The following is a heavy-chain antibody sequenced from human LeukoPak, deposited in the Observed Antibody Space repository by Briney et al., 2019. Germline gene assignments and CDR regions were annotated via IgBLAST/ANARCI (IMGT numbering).Heavy chain of an antibody. D-gene: IGHD3-22*01. V-gene: IGHV3-53*01. Sequence: GGSLRLSCAASGFTVSSNYMSWIPQAPGKALEWVSVIYSGGSTYYADSVKGRFTISRDNSKNTLYLQMNSLRAEDTAVYYCARWSGYYYNDAFDIWGQGTMVTVSS. J-gene: IGHJ3*02. CDR1: GFTVSSNY. CDR2: IYSGGST. CDR3: ARWSGYYYNDAFDI.